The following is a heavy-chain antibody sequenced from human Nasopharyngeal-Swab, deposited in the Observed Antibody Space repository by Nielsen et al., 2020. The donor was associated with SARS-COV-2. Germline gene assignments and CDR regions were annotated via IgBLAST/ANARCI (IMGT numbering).Heavy chain of an antibody. CDR3: ATGAAVAGTPISYYYYYGMDV. Sequence: ASVKVSCKVSGYTLTELSMHWVRQAPGKGLEWMGCFDPEDGETIYARKFQGRVTMTEDTSTDTAYMELSSLRSEDTAVYYCATGAAVAGTPISYYYYYGMDVWGQGTTVTVSS. D-gene: IGHD6-19*01. J-gene: IGHJ6*02. CDR2: FDPEDGET. CDR1: GYTLTELS. V-gene: IGHV1-24*01.